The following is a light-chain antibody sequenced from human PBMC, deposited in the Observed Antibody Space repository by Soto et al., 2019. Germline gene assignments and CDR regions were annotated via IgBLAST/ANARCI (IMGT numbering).Light chain of an antibody. J-gene: IGLJ3*02. CDR2: RNN. CDR1: SSNIGSNY. V-gene: IGLV1-47*01. Sequence: QSVLTQPPSASGTPGQRVTISCSGSSSNIGSNYVYWYQQLPGTAPKLLIYRNNQRPSGVPDRVSGSKSGTSASLAISGLRSEDAADYYCSVWDTSLSGWAFGGGTKVTVL. CDR3: SVWDTSLSGWA.